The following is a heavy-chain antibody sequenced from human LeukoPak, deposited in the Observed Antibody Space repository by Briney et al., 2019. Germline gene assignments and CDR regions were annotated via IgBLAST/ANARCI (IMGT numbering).Heavy chain of an antibody. D-gene: IGHD6-6*01. CDR1: GFTFSDYY. CDR2: INLNSGGT. Sequence: ASVKVSCKASGFTFSDYYIHWVRQAPGQGLDYMGHINLNSGGTFYVQKFQGRVTMTRDTSMSTAYMDLSRLTSDDTAVYFCASDPSSSDNFFDFWGQGTLVTVSS. J-gene: IGHJ4*02. V-gene: IGHV1-2*06. CDR3: ASDPSSSDNFFDF.